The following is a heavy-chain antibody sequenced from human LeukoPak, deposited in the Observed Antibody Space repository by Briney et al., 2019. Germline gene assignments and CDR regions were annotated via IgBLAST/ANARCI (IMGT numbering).Heavy chain of an antibody. Sequence: GGSLRLSCSASGFTFSNYALHWVRQAPGKGLEWVSYISSSGSTIYYADSVKGRFTISRDNAKNSLYLQMNSLRAEDTAIYYCARNLAPEGMDVWGQGTTVTVSS. D-gene: IGHD1-14*01. J-gene: IGHJ6*02. CDR2: ISSSGSTI. CDR3: ARNLAPEGMDV. CDR1: GFTFSNYA. V-gene: IGHV3-48*03.